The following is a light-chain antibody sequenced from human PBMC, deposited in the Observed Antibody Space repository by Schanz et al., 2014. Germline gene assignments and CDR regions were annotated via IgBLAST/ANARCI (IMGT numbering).Light chain of an antibody. V-gene: IGKV4-1*01. Sequence: DIMMTQSPDSLAVSLGERATINCKSSQPVLYNPNNHNYLAWYQQKPGQPPKLLLYWASTRESGVPDRFSGSGSGTHFTLTINSLQAEDVAVYYCQQYYSAPYTFGQGTKLEI. J-gene: IGKJ2*01. CDR1: QPVLYNPNNHNY. CDR2: WAS. CDR3: QQYYSAPYT.